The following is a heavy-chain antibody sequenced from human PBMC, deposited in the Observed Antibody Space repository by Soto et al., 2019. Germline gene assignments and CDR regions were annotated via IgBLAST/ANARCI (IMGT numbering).Heavy chain of an antibody. CDR1: GFTFSSYW. D-gene: IGHD3-16*02. CDR3: ARGPFLRLGELSLLDY. V-gene: IGHV3-74*01. J-gene: IGHJ4*02. CDR2: INSDGSST. Sequence: GGSLRLSCAASGFTFSSYWMHWVRQAPGKGLVWVSRINSDGSSTSYADSVKGRFTISRDNAKNTLYLQMNSLRAEDTAVYYCARGPFLRLGELSLLDYWGQGTLVTVSS.